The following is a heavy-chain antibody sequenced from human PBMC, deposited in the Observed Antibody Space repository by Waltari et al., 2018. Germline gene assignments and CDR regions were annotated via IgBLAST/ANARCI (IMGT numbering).Heavy chain of an antibody. CDR2: ISAGGVAT. D-gene: IGHD3-10*01. CDR3: ARFGSGSSLDY. J-gene: IGHJ4*02. Sequence: EVHLMESGGGLIQPGGSLRLSCVASGLTSSTHGMSWVRQVPGKGLEWVSSISAGGVATHYADSVKGRSTISRDHSKNTLYLQLNGLRDEDTAIYYCARFGSGSSLDYWGQGTLVTVSS. CDR1: GLTSSTHG. V-gene: IGHV3-23*01.